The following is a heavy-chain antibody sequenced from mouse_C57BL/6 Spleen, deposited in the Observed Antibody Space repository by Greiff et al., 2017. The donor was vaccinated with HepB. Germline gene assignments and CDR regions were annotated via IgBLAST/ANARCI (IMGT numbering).Heavy chain of an antibody. CDR3: ARRHYGSSYGFAY. CDR1: GFTFSDYG. V-gene: IGHV5-17*01. D-gene: IGHD1-1*01. J-gene: IGHJ3*01. Sequence: EVNVVESGGGLVKPGGSLKLSCAASGFTFSDYGMHWVRQAPEKGLEWVAYISSGSSTIYYADTVKGRFTISRDNAKNTLFLQMTSLRSEDTAMYYCARRHYGSSYGFAYWGQGTLVTVSA. CDR2: ISSGSSTI.